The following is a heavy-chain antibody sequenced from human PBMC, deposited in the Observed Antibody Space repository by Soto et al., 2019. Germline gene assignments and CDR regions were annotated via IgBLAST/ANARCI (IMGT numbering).Heavy chain of an antibody. D-gene: IGHD3-10*01. CDR3: ARGRHYYGSGSYYNEYYYYYYMDV. Sequence: SETLSLTCAVYGGSFSGYYWSWIRQPPGKGLEWIGEINHSGSTNYNPSLKSRVTISVDTSKNQFSLKLSSVTAADTAVYYCARGRHYYGSGSYYNEYYYYYYMDVWGKGTTVTVSS. CDR2: INHSGST. CDR1: GGSFSGYY. J-gene: IGHJ6*03. V-gene: IGHV4-34*01.